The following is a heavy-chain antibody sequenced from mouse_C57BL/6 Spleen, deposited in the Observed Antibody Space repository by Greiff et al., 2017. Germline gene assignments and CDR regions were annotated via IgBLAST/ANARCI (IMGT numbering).Heavy chain of an antibody. J-gene: IGHJ4*01. CDR1: GYTFTSYW. CDR2: INPSNGGT. Sequence: QVQLQQPGTELVKPGASVKLSCKASGYTFTSYWMHWVKQRPGQGLEWIGNINPSNGGTNYNEKFKSKATLTVYKSSSTAYMQLSSLTSEDSAVYYCAREVYDYYCAMDDWGQGTSVTVSS. V-gene: IGHV1-53*01. CDR3: AREVYDYYCAMDD. D-gene: IGHD2-4*01.